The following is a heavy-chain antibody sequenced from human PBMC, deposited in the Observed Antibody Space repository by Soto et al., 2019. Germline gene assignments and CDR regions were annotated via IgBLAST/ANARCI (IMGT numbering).Heavy chain of an antibody. V-gene: IGHV1-18*01. D-gene: IGHD3-22*01. CDR1: GYTFTSYG. CDR3: VKDRDSSGSLSGY. J-gene: IGHJ4*01. CDR2: ISTHIGST. Sequence: QVQLVQSGAEVKKPGASVKVSCKIFGYTFTSYGISWVRQAPGQGLEWMGWISTHIGSTSYAQKLQGRVTMTTDTSTSTVYMELTSLRSDDTAVYYCVKDRDSSGSLSGYWGXXTLVTVSS.